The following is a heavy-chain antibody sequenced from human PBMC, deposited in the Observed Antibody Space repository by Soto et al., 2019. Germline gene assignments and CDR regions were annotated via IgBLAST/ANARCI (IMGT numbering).Heavy chain of an antibody. Sequence: QVQLVQSGPEVRKPGASVKVSCEASGYTFTTSGISWVRQVPGQGLEWMGWISTYNGDTNSAQNFQGRVLMTADTSTGTAYMGLMSLKSDATAVYYCARQGSWPYYYYGLDVWGQGTTVTVSS. CDR1: GYTFTTSG. V-gene: IGHV1-18*01. CDR3: ARQGSWPYYYYGLDV. D-gene: IGHD1-26*01. J-gene: IGHJ6*02. CDR2: ISTYNGDT.